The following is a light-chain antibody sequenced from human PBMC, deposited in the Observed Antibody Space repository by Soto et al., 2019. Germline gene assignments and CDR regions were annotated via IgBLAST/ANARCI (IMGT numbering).Light chain of an antibody. CDR1: QSISSW. CDR2: KAS. J-gene: IGKJ1*01. CDR3: QQYSSYSRT. V-gene: IGKV1-5*03. Sequence: DIKMTQSPSTLSASVGDRVTITCRASQSISSWLAWYQQKPGKAPKLLIYKASSLESGVPSRFSGSGSGTEFTLTISSLQPDDFATYYCQQYSSYSRTFGQRTKVDI.